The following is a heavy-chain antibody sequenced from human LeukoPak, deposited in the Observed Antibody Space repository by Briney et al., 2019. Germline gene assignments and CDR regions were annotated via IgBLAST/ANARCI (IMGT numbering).Heavy chain of an antibody. V-gene: IGHV3-23*01. J-gene: IGHJ4*02. D-gene: IGHD6-19*01. CDR3: AKDHRPFSSAVAGILGY. Sequence: GGSLRLSCAASGFSFVTYAMGWVRQVPGKGLEWASGISSTGTTTYYADSVKGRFTISRDTSKNTLFLQLNSLRAEDTAVYYCAKDHRPFSSAVAGILGYWGQGTLVTVSS. CDR1: GFSFVTYA. CDR2: ISSTGTTT.